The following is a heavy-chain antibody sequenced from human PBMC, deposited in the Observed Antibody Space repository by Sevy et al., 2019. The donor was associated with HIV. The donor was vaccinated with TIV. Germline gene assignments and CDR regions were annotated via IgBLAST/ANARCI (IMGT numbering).Heavy chain of an antibody. V-gene: IGHV3-23*01. CDR2: ISGSGGST. J-gene: IGHJ6*02. CDR3: AEVRGSRGYLSPDYYGMDV. CDR1: GFTFSSYA. Sequence: GGSLRLSCAASGFTFSSYAMSWVRKAPGKGLEWVSAISGSGGSTYYAGSVKGRLTISRDNSKNKLYLQMNSLRAEDTAVYYCAEVRGSRGYLSPDYYGMDVWGQGTTVTVSS. D-gene: IGHD3-22*01.